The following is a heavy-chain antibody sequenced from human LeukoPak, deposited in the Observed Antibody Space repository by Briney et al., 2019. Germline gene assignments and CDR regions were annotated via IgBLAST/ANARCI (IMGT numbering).Heavy chain of an antibody. V-gene: IGHV1-2*02. Sequence: ASVKVSCKASGYTFTSYYMHWVRQAPGQGLEWMGWINPTSGGTNYAQKFQGRVTMTRDTSISTAYMDLSRLRSDDTAVYYCAREASGSYYVVDYWGQGTLVTVSS. D-gene: IGHD1-26*01. CDR3: AREASGSYYVVDY. J-gene: IGHJ4*02. CDR1: GYTFTSYY. CDR2: INPTSGGT.